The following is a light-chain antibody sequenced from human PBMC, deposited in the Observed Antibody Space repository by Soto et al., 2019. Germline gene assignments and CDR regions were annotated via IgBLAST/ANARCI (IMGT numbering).Light chain of an antibody. J-gene: IGKJ1*01. CDR2: AAS. Sequence: DIQMTQSPSSLSVSVGDRVTITCRASQGISNYLAWYQQKPGKVPKLLIFAASTLQSRVPSRFSGSGSGTDFTLTISSLQPEDVATYYCQKYNSAPWTFGQGTKVEIK. V-gene: IGKV1-27*01. CDR3: QKYNSAPWT. CDR1: QGISNY.